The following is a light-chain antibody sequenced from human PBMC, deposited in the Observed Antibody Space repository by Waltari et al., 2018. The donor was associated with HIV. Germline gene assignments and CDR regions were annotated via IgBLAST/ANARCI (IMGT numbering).Light chain of an antibody. J-gene: IGLJ3*02. CDR1: SSDVGGYKY. V-gene: IGLV2-11*01. CDR3: CSYAGSYTLV. Sequence: QSALTQPRSVSGSPVQSVTISCPGTSSDVGGYKYVSWYQQHPAKAPKRMIYDVTKRPAGVPDRFSGSKSVNTASRTISGLEAEDEADYYCCSYAGSYTLVFGGGTKLTVL. CDR2: DVT.